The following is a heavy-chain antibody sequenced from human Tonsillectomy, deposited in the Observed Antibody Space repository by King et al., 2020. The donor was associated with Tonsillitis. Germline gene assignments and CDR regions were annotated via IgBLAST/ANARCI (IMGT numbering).Heavy chain of an antibody. CDR3: VRDQDL. CDR2: INHVGSAK. CDR1: GFTFSNHW. Sequence: VQLVESGGGLVQPGGSLRLSCAGAGFTFSNHWMNWVRQAPGKGPEWVANINHVGSAKYYVDSVKGRFTISRDNSKNSLYLQMISLRVEDTAAYYCVRDQDLWGQGTLVTVSS. J-gene: IGHJ5*02. V-gene: IGHV3-7*01.